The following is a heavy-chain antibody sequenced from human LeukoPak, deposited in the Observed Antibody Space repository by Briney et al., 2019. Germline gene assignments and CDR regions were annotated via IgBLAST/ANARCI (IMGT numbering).Heavy chain of an antibody. Sequence: PGGSLRLSCVASGFTFSSYAVTWVRQAPGKGLEWVSLISGDGGSTYYADSVKGRFTISRDNSKNSLYLQMNSLRTEDTALYYCAKGWDYYDSSGSYFDYWGQGTLVTVSS. V-gene: IGHV3-43*02. CDR1: GFTFSSYA. J-gene: IGHJ4*02. D-gene: IGHD3-22*01. CDR2: ISGDGGST. CDR3: AKGWDYYDSSGSYFDY.